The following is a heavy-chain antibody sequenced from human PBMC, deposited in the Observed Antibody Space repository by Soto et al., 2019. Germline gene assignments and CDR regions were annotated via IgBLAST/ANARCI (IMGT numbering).Heavy chain of an antibody. CDR2: IRSKAYGGTT. CDR1: GFTFGDYA. V-gene: IGHV3-49*03. CDR3: TRDRPYSSSWYVDYYYMDV. Sequence: GGSLRLSCTASGFTFGDYAMSWFRQAPGKGLEWVGFIRSKAYGGTTEYAASVKGRFTISRDDSKSIAYLQMNSLKTEDTAVYYCTRDRPYSSSWYVDYYYMDVWGKGTTVTVSS. J-gene: IGHJ6*03. D-gene: IGHD6-13*01.